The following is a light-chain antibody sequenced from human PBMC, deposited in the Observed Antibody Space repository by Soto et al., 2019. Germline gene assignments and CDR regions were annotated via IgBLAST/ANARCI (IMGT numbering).Light chain of an antibody. CDR1: SSDVGSYNL. Sequence: QSALTQPASVSGSPGQSITISCIGTSSDVGSYNLVSWYQQHPGKAPKLMIYEVSNRPSGVSNRFSGSKSGNTASLTISGLQAEDEADYYCSSYTSSSIVVFGGGTKLTVL. CDR3: SSYTSSSIVV. V-gene: IGLV2-14*02. J-gene: IGLJ2*01. CDR2: EVS.